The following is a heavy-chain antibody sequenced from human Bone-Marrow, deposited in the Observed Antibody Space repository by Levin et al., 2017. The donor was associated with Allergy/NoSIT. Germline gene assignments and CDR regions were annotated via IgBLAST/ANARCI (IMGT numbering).Heavy chain of an antibody. D-gene: IGHD1-14*01. Sequence: SETLSLTCAVYGGSFSGYYWSWIRQPPGKGLEWIGEINHSGSTNYNPSLKSRVTISVDTSKNQFSLKLSSVTAADTAVYYCARPAGMPLHAFDIWGQGTMVTVSS. CDR3: ARPAGMPLHAFDI. J-gene: IGHJ3*02. CDR2: INHSGST. CDR1: GGSFSGYY. V-gene: IGHV4-34*01.